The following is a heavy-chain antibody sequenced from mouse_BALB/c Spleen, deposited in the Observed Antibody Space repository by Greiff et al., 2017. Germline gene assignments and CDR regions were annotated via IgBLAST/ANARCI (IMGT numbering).Heavy chain of an antibody. CDR3: ARDRRLLDY. Sequence: DVKLVESGGGLVQPGGSLRLSCATSGFTFTDYYMSWVRQPPGKALEWLGFIRNKANGYTTEYSASVKGRFTISRDNSQSILYLQMNTLRAEDSATYYCARDRRLLDYWGQGTLVTVSA. CDR2: IRNKANGYTT. J-gene: IGHJ3*01. D-gene: IGHD2-2*01. CDR1: GFTFTDYY. V-gene: IGHV7-3*02.